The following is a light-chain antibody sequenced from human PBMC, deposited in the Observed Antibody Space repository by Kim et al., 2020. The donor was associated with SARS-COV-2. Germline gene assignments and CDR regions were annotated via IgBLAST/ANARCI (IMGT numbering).Light chain of an antibody. CDR1: TSNIGKTY. Sequence: GQGVYISWSGITSNIGKTYVYWYQHLPGTAPKLLIYNNNQRPSGVPDRFSGSKSGTSASLAISGLRSEDEADYYCAVWDDSLDGWVFGGGTQLTVL. CDR2: NNN. J-gene: IGLJ3*02. CDR3: AVWDDSLDGWV. V-gene: IGLV1-47*02.